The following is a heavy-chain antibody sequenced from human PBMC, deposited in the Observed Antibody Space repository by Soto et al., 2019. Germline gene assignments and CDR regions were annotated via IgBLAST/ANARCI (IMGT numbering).Heavy chain of an antibody. CDR2: IFSGGST. J-gene: IGHJ4*02. CDR3: ARDVLNAGGSGDY. D-gene: IGHD2-15*01. CDR1: GFTVSSNY. Sequence: EVQLVESGGGLIQPGGSLRLSCAASGFTVSSNYMSWVRQAPGKGPEWVSVIFSGGSTYYADSVKARFTISRDNSKNTLYLQMNSLRAEDTAVYYCARDVLNAGGSGDYWGQGTLVTVSS. V-gene: IGHV3-53*01.